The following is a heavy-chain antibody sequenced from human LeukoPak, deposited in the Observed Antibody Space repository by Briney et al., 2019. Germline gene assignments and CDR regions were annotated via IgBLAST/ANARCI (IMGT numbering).Heavy chain of an antibody. CDR2: FDPEDGET. J-gene: IGHJ4*02. D-gene: IGHD5-18*01. Sequence: ASVTVSCKVSGYTLTELSMHWVGQARGKGREWMGGFDPEDGETIYAQKFQGRVTMTTDTSTSTAYMELRSLRADDTAVYYCARDRATAMVRPSVGDYWGQGTLVTVSS. CDR3: ARDRATAMVRPSVGDY. V-gene: IGHV1-24*01. CDR1: GYTLTELS.